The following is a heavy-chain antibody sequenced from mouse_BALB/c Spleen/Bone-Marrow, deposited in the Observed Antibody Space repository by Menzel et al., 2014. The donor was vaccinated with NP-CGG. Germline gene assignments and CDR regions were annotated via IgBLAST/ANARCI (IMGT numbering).Heavy chain of an antibody. Sequence: EVQLVESGPELVKPGASVKISCKASGYSFTGYFMNWVMQSHGKSLEWIGRINPYNGDTFYNQKFKGKATLTVDKSSSTAHMELRSLASEDSAVYYCARGELLRKWYFDVWGAGTTVTVSS. CDR2: INPYNGDT. D-gene: IGHD1-1*01. CDR3: ARGELLRKWYFDV. J-gene: IGHJ1*01. V-gene: IGHV1-20*02. CDR1: GYSFTGYF.